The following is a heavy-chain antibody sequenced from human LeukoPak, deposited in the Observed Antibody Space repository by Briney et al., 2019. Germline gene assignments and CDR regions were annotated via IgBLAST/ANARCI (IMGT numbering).Heavy chain of an antibody. J-gene: IGHJ4*02. CDR2: IYTSGST. CDR3: ASGRVQLWWPDH. D-gene: IGHD5-18*01. Sequence: SETLSLTCTVSGGSLSSGSYYWSWIRQPAGKGLEWIGRIYTSGSTNYNPSLKSRVTISVDTSKNQFSLKLSSVTAADTAVYYCASGRVQLWWPDHWGQGTLVTVSS. V-gene: IGHV4-61*02. CDR1: GGSLSSGSYY.